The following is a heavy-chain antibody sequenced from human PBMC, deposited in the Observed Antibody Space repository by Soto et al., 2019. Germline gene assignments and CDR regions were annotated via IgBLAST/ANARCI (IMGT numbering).Heavy chain of an antibody. CDR3: ARVHYGSGSYYHSDAFEI. CDR1: GYTFTGYY. CDR2: INPNSGGT. V-gene: IGHV1-2*04. Sequence: GASVKVSCKASGYTFTGYYMHWVRQAPGQGLEWMGWINPNSGGTNYAQKFQGWVTMTRDTSISTAYMELSRLRSDDTAVYYCARVHYGSGSYYHSDAFEIWGQGTMVTVSS. D-gene: IGHD3-10*01. J-gene: IGHJ3*02.